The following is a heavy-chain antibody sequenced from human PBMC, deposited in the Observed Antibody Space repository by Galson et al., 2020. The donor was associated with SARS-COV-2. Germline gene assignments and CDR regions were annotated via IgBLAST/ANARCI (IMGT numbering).Heavy chain of an antibody. D-gene: IGHD3-10*01. Sequence: GGSLGLSCAASGFTFSISAMHWVRQAPGKGLEWVAVISYDGSNEYYADSVKGRLTISRDNSKNTLYLQMNSLRAEDTAIYYCARANARYGSGSIDVDGMDVWGQGTTVTVSS. CDR3: ARANARYGSGSIDVDGMDV. CDR2: ISYDGSNE. CDR1: GFTFSISA. J-gene: IGHJ6*02. V-gene: IGHV3-30-3*01.